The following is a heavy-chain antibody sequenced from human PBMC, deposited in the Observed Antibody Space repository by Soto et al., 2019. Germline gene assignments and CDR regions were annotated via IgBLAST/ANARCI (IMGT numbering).Heavy chain of an antibody. J-gene: IGHJ4*02. CDR2: ISSTTNYI. CDR1: GFTFTRYS. CDR3: ARESEDLTSNFDY. Sequence: PGGSLRLSCAASGFTFTRYSMNWVRQAPGKGLEWVSSISSTTNYIYFGDSMKGRFTISRDNAKNSLYLEMNSLRAEDTAVYYCARESEDLTSNFDYWGQGTLVTVSS. V-gene: IGHV3-21*06.